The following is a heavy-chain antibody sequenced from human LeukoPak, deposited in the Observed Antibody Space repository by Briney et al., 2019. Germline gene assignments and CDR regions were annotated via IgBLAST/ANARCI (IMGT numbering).Heavy chain of an antibody. V-gene: IGHV3-7*01. CDR3: ARDSAGNDY. CDR1: GLTFSSYW. Sequence: PGGSLRLSCAASGLTFSSYWMSWVRQAPGQGLEWVANIKQDGSEKYYVDSVKGRFTISRDNAKNSLYLQMNSLRAEDTAMYYCARDSAGNDYWGQGTLVTVSS. J-gene: IGHJ4*02. CDR2: IKQDGSEK. D-gene: IGHD6-13*01.